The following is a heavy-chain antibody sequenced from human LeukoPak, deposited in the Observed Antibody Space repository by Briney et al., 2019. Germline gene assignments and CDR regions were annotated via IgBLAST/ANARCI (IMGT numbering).Heavy chain of an antibody. CDR3: ASPDPTRLRFLDDWAFDI. CDR2: ISAYNGNT. Sequence: ASVKVSCKASGYTFTSYGISWVRQAPGQGLEWMGWISAYNGNTNYAQKLQGRVTMTTDTSTSTAYMELRSLRSDDTAVYYCASPDPTRLRFLDDWAFDIWDQGTTVTVSS. V-gene: IGHV1-18*01. J-gene: IGHJ3*02. D-gene: IGHD3-3*01. CDR1: GYTFTSYG.